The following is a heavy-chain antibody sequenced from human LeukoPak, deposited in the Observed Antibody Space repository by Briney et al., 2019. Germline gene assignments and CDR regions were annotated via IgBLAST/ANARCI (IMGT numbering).Heavy chain of an antibody. CDR3: ARDPSVAVAVYWYFDL. V-gene: IGHV3-21*01. CDR2: ISSSSSYI. CDR1: GFTFGRYS. Sequence: GGSLRLSCAASGFTFGRYSMNWVRQAPGKGLEWVSSISSSSSYIYYADSLKGRFTISRDNAKNSLYLQMNSLRAEDTAVYYCARDPSVAVAVYWYFDLWGRGTLVTVSS. J-gene: IGHJ2*01. D-gene: IGHD6-19*01.